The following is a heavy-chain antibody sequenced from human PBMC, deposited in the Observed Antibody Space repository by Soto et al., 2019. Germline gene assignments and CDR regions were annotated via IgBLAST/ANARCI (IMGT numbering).Heavy chain of an antibody. CDR1: GDSISSGGYY. D-gene: IGHD3-22*01. CDR2: IYYSGTT. CDR3: ASTYYNASSGPFDY. Sequence: QVQLQESGPGLVKPSQTLSLTCTVSGDSISSGGYYWSWIRQLPGKGLEWIGYIYYSGTTYYSPSLESRVTISVDMSENQFSLKLNSVTAADTAVYYCASTYYNASSGPFDYWGQGTLVTVSS. V-gene: IGHV4-31*03. J-gene: IGHJ4*02.